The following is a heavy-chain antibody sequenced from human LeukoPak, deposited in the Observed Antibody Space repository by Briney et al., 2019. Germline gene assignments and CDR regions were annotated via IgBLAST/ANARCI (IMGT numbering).Heavy chain of an antibody. D-gene: IGHD1-1*01. CDR3: ARDKQLDWAHYFYYYMDV. V-gene: IGHV1-2*02. CDR2: INPDSGGT. J-gene: IGHJ6*03. CDR1: GYTFTGYY. Sequence: ASVKVSCKASGYTFTGYYMHWVRQAPGQGLEWMGWINPDSGGTNYAQKFQGRVTMTRATSINTAYMELSRLRSDDTAVYYCARDKQLDWAHYFYYYMDVWGKGTTVSVSS.